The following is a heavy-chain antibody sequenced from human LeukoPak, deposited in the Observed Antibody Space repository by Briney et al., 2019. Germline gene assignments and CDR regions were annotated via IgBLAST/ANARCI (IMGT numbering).Heavy chain of an antibody. V-gene: IGHV3-23*01. CDR3: VRSGSFSPTYYFDY. Sequence: PGVSLRLSCAASGFTFSSYAMSWVRQAPGKGLEWVSGISGSGGSTYYADSVEGRFTISRDNSKNTLYLQMNSLRAEDTAVYYCVRSGSFSPTYYFDYWGQGTLVTVSS. CDR2: ISGSGGST. D-gene: IGHD1-26*01. CDR1: GFTFSSYA. J-gene: IGHJ4*02.